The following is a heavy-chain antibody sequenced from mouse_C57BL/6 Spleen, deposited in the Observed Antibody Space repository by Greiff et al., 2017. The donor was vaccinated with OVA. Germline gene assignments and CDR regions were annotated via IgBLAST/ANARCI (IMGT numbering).Heavy chain of an antibody. J-gene: IGHJ2*01. Sequence: QVQLQQPGAELVKPGASVKMSCKASGYTFTSYWITWVKQRPGQGLEWIGDIYPGSGSTNYNEKFKSKATLTVDTSSSTAYMQRSSLTSEDSAVYYSARSGDDANYGFDDWGQGTTLTVSS. CDR3: ARSGDDANYGFDD. V-gene: IGHV1-55*01. CDR1: GYTFTSYW. CDR2: IYPGSGST. D-gene: IGHD1-1*01.